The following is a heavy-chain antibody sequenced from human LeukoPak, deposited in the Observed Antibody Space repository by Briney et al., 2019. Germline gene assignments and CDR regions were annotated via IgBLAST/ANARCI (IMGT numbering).Heavy chain of an antibody. CDR3: AKTSENDDYEGGFDY. CDR2: ISYDGSNK. J-gene: IGHJ4*02. CDR1: GFTFSSYG. Sequence: GGSLRLSCAASGFTFSSYGMSWVRQAPGKGLEWVAVISYDGSNKYYADSVKGRFTISRDNSKNTLYLQMNSLRAEDTAVYYCAKTSENDDYEGGFDYWGQGTLVTVSS. D-gene: IGHD4-17*01. V-gene: IGHV3-30*18.